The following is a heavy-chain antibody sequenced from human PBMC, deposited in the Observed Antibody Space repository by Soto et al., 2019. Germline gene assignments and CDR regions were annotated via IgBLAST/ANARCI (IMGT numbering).Heavy chain of an antibody. CDR1: GFSFSGFA. Sequence: PAGSLRLSCVASGFSFSGFAMQWVRQAPGKGLEWVAVTSYDGSSEKYADSVKGRFTISRDNSKNTLYLQMSSLRPEDTAIYYCARAEPAGFGMTTASPYYGTHARGHGTTVTVSS. J-gene: IGHJ6*02. V-gene: IGHV3-30-3*01. CDR3: ARAEPAGFGMTTASPYYGTHA. CDR2: TSYDGSSE. D-gene: IGHD3-3*01.